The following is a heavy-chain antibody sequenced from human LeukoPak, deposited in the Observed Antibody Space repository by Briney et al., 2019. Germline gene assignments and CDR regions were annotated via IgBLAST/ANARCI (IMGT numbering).Heavy chain of an antibody. CDR2: IKCKTDGGTT. V-gene: IGHV3-15*01. J-gene: IGHJ4*02. CDR1: GFTFSNAW. CDR3: TTDYCSSTSCAWYYYDSSGY. D-gene: IGHD3-22*01. Sequence: AGGSLRLSCAASGFTFSNAWMSWVRQAPGKGLEWVGRIKCKTDGGTTDYAAPVKGRFTISRDDSKNTLYLQMNSLKTEDTAVYYCTTDYCSSTSCAWYYYDSSGYWGQGTLVTVSS.